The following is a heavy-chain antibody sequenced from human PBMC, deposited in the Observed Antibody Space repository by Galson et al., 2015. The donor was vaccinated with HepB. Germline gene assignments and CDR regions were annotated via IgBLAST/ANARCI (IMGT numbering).Heavy chain of an antibody. J-gene: IGHJ4*02. V-gene: IGHV3-74*01. D-gene: IGHD5-18*01. CDR3: ARGGDGYGNFEY. CDR1: GFTFGGYW. CDR2: INGHGSDI. Sequence: SLRLSCAASGFTFGGYWMHWVRQVPGKGLVWVSRINGHGSDISYADSVKGRITISRDNAKNTLYLQMNSLRDEDTAVYFCARGGDGYGNFEYWGQGTLVTVSS.